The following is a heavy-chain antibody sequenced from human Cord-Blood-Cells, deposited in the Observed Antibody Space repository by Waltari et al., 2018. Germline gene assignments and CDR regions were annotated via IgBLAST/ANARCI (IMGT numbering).Heavy chain of an antibody. CDR2: ISYDGSNK. J-gene: IGHJ4*02. V-gene: IGHV3-30*04. D-gene: IGHD6-13*01. CDR1: GFTVRSYA. Sequence: QVQLVESGGGVVQPGRSLSLSCAAAGFTVRSYAMHGVRLAPGKGLEWVAVISYDGSNKYYADSVKGRFTISRDNSKNTLYLQMNSLRAEDTAVYYCARDRGGIAAAGPFDYWGQGTLVTVSS. CDR3: ARDRGGIAAAGPFDY.